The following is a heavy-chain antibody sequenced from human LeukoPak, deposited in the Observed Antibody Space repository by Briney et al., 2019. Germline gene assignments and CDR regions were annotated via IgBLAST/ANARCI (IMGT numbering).Heavy chain of an antibody. J-gene: IGHJ4*02. CDR2: IYYSGST. V-gene: IGHV4-39*01. D-gene: IGHD6-19*01. CDR1: GGSISSSSYY. CDR3: ARLRTAVAVFDY. Sequence: PSETLSLTCTVSGGSISSSSYYWGWIRQPPGTGLEWIGSIYYSGSTYYNPSLKSRVTISVDTSKNQFSLKLSSVTAADTAVYYCARLRTAVAVFDYWGQGTLVTVSS.